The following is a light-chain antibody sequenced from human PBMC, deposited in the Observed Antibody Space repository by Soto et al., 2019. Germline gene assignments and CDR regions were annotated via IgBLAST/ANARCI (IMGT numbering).Light chain of an antibody. J-gene: IGKJ5*01. CDR1: QSVGSL. Sequence: EVVLTQSPATLSVSPGERATLSCRASQSVGSLLAWYQQKAGQAPRLLIYRASSRATGISGSFSGSGSGTEFTLTITSLQSEDSAVYYCQQYNKWPTTFGQGTRLEIK. CDR3: QQYNKWPTT. V-gene: IGKV3-15*01. CDR2: RAS.